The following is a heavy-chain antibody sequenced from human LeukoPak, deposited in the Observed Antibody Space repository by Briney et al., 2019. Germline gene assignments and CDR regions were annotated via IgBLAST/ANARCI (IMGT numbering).Heavy chain of an antibody. CDR3: ARLREITFGGVIGTDY. CDR2: ITSSDSTT. J-gene: IGHJ4*02. D-gene: IGHD3-16*02. CDR1: GFTFSSYE. V-gene: IGHV3-48*03. Sequence: GGSLRLSCVASGFTFSSYEMNWVRQAPGKGLEWLSYITSSDSTTHYADSVKGRFTISRDDAQNSLYLQMNSLRAEDTAVYYCARLREITFGGVIGTDYWGQGTLVTVSS.